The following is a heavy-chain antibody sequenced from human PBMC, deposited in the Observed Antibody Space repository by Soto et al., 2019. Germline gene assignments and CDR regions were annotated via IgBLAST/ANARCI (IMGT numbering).Heavy chain of an antibody. Sequence: GESLKISCKGSGYSFTSYWIGWVRQMPGKGLDWMGIIYPGDSDTRYSPSFQGQVTISADKSISTAYLQWSSLKASDTAMYYCATINTPVGATRRYYYGMDVWGQGTTVTVSS. V-gene: IGHV5-51*01. J-gene: IGHJ6*02. CDR1: GYSFTSYW. CDR2: IYPGDSDT. D-gene: IGHD1-26*01. CDR3: ATINTPVGATRRYYYGMDV.